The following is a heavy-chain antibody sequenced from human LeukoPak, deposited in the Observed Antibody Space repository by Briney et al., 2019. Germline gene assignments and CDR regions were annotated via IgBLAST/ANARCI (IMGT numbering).Heavy chain of an antibody. CDR3: ARDRAVGNYFDY. D-gene: IGHD6-13*01. Sequence: GGSLRLSCAASGFTFSSYSMNWVRQAPGKGLEWVALIWYDGTYKYYVDSVKGRFTISRDNSKNTLYLQINSLRAEDTAVYYCARDRAVGNYFDYWGQGTLVTVSS. CDR2: IWYDGTYK. V-gene: IGHV3-33*08. J-gene: IGHJ4*02. CDR1: GFTFSSYS.